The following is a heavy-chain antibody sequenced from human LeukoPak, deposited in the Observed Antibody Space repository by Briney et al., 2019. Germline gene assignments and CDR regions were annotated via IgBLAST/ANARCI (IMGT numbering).Heavy chain of an antibody. CDR1: GFNISSYE. D-gene: IGHD6-13*01. Sequence: GGSLRLPCAAFGFNISSYEMNWVRQAPGKGLEWVSHISSSGSTIYYADSVKGRFTISRDNAKNSLYLQMNSLRVEDTAFYYCARRSSSSWFYYNDMDVWGQGTTVTVSS. CDR3: ARRSSSSWFYYNDMDV. V-gene: IGHV3-48*03. CDR2: ISSSGSTI. J-gene: IGHJ6*02.